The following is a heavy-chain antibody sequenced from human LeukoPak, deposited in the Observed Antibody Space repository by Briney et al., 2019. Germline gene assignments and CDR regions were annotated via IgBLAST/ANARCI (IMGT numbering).Heavy chain of an antibody. Sequence: GGSLRLSCAASGFTFSSYSMNWVRQAPGKGLEWVSSISSSSSYIYYADSVKGRFTISRDNAKNSLYLQMNSLRAEDTAVYYCARQGLVRNPRFDYWGQGTLVTVSS. CDR3: ARQGLVRNPRFDY. CDR2: ISSSSSYI. CDR1: GFTFSSYS. J-gene: IGHJ4*02. V-gene: IGHV3-21*01. D-gene: IGHD1-14*01.